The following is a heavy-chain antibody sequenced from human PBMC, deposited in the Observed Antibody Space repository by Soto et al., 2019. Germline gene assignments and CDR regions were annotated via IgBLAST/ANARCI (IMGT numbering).Heavy chain of an antibody. CDR2: ISGRGGST. CDR1: GFTFNSYA. CDR3: AKESGSLLWFGELFLDYFDY. D-gene: IGHD3-10*01. J-gene: IGHJ4*02. Sequence: EVQLLESGGGLVQPGGSLRLSCAASGFTFNSYAMNWVRQAPGKGLEWVSAISGRGGSTYYVDSVKGRFTISRDNSKNTMYLQLNSQRAEDTAVYYCAKESGSLLWFGELFLDYFDYWGQGTLVTVSS. V-gene: IGHV3-23*01.